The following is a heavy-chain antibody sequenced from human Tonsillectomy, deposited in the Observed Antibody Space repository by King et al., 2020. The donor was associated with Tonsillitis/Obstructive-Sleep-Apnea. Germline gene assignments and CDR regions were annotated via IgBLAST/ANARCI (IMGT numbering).Heavy chain of an antibody. J-gene: IGHJ6*02. Sequence: VQLVESGGDLVQPGGSLRLSCAASGFIFSSYWMHWVRQAPGKGLVWVSGINSDGSSTSYADSVKGRFTISRDNAKNTLYLQMNSLRVEDTAVYYWAREGGDIVVPAGYYYYYGMDVWGQGTTVTVSS. CDR1: GFIFSSYW. V-gene: IGHV3-74*01. D-gene: IGHD2-2*01. CDR2: INSDGSST. CDR3: AREGGDIVVPAGYYYYYGMDV.